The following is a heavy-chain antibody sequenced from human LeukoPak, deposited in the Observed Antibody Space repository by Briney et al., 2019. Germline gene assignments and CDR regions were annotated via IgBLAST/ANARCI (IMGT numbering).Heavy chain of an antibody. D-gene: IGHD3-9*01. CDR1: GYTFTSYD. V-gene: IGHV1-8*01. Sequence: RASVKVFCKASGYTFTSYDINWVRQATGQGLEWMGWMNPNSGNTGYAQKFQGRVTMTRNTSISTAYMELSSLRSEDTAVYYCAREASVLRYFDWLSYWGQGTLVTVSS. CDR2: MNPNSGNT. CDR3: AREASVLRYFDWLSY. J-gene: IGHJ4*02.